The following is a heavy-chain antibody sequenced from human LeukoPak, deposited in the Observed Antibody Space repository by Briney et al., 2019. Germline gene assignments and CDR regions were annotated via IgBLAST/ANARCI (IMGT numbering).Heavy chain of an antibody. D-gene: IGHD3-16*01. CDR2: ISAYNGNT. J-gene: IGHJ4*02. CDR1: GYTFTSYG. Sequence: GASVKVSCKASGYTFTSYGITWVRQAPGQGPEWMGWISAYNGNTKYAQSVQGRGTMTTDTSTSTAYMELRSLRSDDTAVYYCARSLSVGAPYYFDYWGQGTLVTVSS. CDR3: ARSLSVGAPYYFDY. V-gene: IGHV1-18*01.